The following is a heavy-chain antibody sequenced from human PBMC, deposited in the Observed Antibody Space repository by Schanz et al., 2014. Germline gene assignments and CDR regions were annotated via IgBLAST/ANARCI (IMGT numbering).Heavy chain of an antibody. Sequence: QLQLVESGGGVVQPGGSLKLSCVASGFTFKNYGIHWVRQALGKGLEWLTFIPFDASNKYYADSVQGRFTLSKDFSKDTLYLQLTSLRPEDTAVYYCARLATSKSRLGDAVDIWGQGTMVTVSS. CDR3: ARLATSKSRLGDAVDI. J-gene: IGHJ3*02. CDR1: GFTFKNYG. CDR2: IPFDASNK. D-gene: IGHD6-6*01. V-gene: IGHV3-30*02.